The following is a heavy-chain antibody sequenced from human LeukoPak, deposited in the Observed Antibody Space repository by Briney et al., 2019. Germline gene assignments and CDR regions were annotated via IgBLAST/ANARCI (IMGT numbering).Heavy chain of an antibody. Sequence: GGSLRLSCAASGFTLSAEYMSWVRQAPGRGLEWVSVIYSGGGTYYANSVKGRFTISRDTSKNALFLQLSSLRAEDTAMYHCARGGPAYGGNHNWFDPWGQGTLVTVSS. J-gene: IGHJ5*02. CDR1: GFTLSAEY. CDR2: IYSGGGT. V-gene: IGHV3-53*01. CDR3: ARGGPAYGGNHNWFDP. D-gene: IGHD4-23*01.